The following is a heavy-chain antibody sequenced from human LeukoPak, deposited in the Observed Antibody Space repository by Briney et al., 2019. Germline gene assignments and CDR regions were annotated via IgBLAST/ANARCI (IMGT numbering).Heavy chain of an antibody. CDR1: GFTFTYFA. D-gene: IGHD1-26*01. V-gene: IGHV3-23*01. CDR2: ISGSGGST. CDR3: AKDKGSGTYPPY. J-gene: IGHJ4*02. Sequence: PGGSLRLSCAASGFTFTYFAMSWVRQAPGKGLEWVSGISGSGGSTYYADSVKGRFTISRDNSNNWLYLQMNSLTAEDTAVYYCAKDKGSGTYPPYWGQGTLVTASS.